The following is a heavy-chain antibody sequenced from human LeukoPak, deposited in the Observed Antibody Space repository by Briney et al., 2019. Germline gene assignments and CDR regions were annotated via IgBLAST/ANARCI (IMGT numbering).Heavy chain of an antibody. CDR2: ISYDGSNK. J-gene: IGHJ4*02. CDR3: ARDGNWNDRYY. Sequence: GGSLRLSCAASGFTFSSCAMHWVRQAPGKGLEWVAVISYDGSNKYYADSVKGRFTISRDNSKNTLYLQMNSLRAEDTAVYYCARDGNWNDRYYWGQGTLVTVSS. D-gene: IGHD1-1*01. CDR1: GFTFSSCA. V-gene: IGHV3-30*04.